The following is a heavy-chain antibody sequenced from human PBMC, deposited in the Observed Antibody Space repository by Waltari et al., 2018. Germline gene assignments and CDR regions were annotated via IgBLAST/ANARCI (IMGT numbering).Heavy chain of an antibody. V-gene: IGHV3-53*01. J-gene: IGHJ4*02. D-gene: IGHD6-13*01. CDR2: IYSGGGT. CDR3: ARDPPGIAAAGTGG. CDR1: GGTVVNNY. Sequence: EVQLVESGGDWLQPGGSLSLSCAASGGTVVNNYMCWVRQGPGKGLEWVSLIYSGGGTHYADSVKGRFTISRDNSKNTLYLQMNRLRVEDTAVYYCARDPPGIAAAGTGGWGQGTLVTVSS.